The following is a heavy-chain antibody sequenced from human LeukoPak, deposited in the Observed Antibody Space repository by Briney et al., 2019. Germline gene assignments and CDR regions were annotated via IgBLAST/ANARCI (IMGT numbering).Heavy chain of an antibody. V-gene: IGHV4-59*08. J-gene: IGHJ4*02. D-gene: IGHD3-22*01. CDR1: GGSISSYY. CDR2: IYYSGST. Sequence: SETLSLTCTVSGGSISSYYWSWIRQPPGKGLEWIGYIYYSGSTNYNPSLKSRVTISVDTSKNQFSLKLSSVTAADTAVYYCARGYDSSGYCPNWGQGTLVTVSS. CDR3: ARGYDSSGYCPN.